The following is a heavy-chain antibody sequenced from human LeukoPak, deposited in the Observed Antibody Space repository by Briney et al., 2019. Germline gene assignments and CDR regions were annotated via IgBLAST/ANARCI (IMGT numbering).Heavy chain of an antibody. D-gene: IGHD4-17*01. CDR3: AKSARGYGDYVI. J-gene: IGHJ4*02. Sequence: PGGSLRLSWAASGFTFSTYAMTWVRQAPGKGLEWVSSISGSGGTTYYADSVKGRFTISRDNSKNTLYLQMNSLRVEDTAVYYCAKSARGYGDYVIWGQGTLVTVSS. CDR2: ISGSGGTT. V-gene: IGHV3-23*01. CDR1: GFTFSTYA.